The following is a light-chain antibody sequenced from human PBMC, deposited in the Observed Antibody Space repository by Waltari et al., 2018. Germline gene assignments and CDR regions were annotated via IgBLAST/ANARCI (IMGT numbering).Light chain of an antibody. J-gene: IGKJ1*01. V-gene: IGKV1-39*01. CDR2: GAT. Sequence: DIQMTQSPSSLSASVGDTVSITCRASQSISTYLNWYQKKPGKAPELLIYGATKLQSGVPPRFSGSGSGAEFPLTINSLQPEDFATYYCQHSYNTPRTFGQGTKVEIK. CDR3: QHSYNTPRT. CDR1: QSISTY.